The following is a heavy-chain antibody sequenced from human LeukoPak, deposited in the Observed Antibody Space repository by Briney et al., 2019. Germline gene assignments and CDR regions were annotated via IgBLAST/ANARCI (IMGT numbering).Heavy chain of an antibody. V-gene: IGHV1-69*01. CDR3: ARSAVWYQLLSDDDNWFDP. CDR2: IIPIFGTA. D-gene: IGHD2-2*01. CDR1: GFTFSSYA. J-gene: IGHJ5*02. Sequence: PGGSLRLSCAASGFTFSSYAISWVRQAPGQGLEWMGGIIPIFGTANYAQKFQGRVTITADESTSTAYMELSSLRSEDTAVYYCARSAVWYQLLSDDDNWFDPWGQGTLVTVSS.